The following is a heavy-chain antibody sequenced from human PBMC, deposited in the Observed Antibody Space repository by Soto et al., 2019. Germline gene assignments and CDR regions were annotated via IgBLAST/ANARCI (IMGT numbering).Heavy chain of an antibody. D-gene: IGHD6-13*01. J-gene: IGHJ4*02. Sequence: QVQLQESGPGLVKPSGTLSLTCAVSGGSISSSNWWSWVRQPPGKGLEWIGEIYHSGSTNYNPSLQRRVTMSVDKAKNQFSLMPSPVDAAEPAVYYCARGPRAAAGKDWGQGTLVTVSS. CDR2: IYHSGST. CDR3: ARGPRAAAGKD. V-gene: IGHV4-4*02. CDR1: GGSISSSNW.